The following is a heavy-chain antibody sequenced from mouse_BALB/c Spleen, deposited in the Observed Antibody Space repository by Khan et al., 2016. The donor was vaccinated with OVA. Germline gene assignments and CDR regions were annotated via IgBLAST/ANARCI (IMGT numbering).Heavy chain of an antibody. D-gene: IGHD2-14*01. CDR1: GFSLSRYS. J-gene: IGHJ4*01. Sequence: QVRLQQSGPGLVAPSQSLSITCTVSGFSLSRYSIHWVRQPPGKGLDWLGMIWGGGSTDYNSALKSRLSISKDNSKSQVFLKMNSLQTDDTAMYYCARAYYRYDGYYAMDYWGQGTSVTVSS. CDR3: ARAYYRYDGYYAMDY. V-gene: IGHV2-6-4*01. CDR2: IWGGGST.